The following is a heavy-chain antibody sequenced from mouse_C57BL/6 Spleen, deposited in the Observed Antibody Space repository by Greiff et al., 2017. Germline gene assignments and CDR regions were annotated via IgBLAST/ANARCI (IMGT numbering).Heavy chain of an antibody. J-gene: IGHJ2*01. CDR2: IDPSDSYT. V-gene: IGHV1-69*01. Sequence: QVQLQQPGAELVMPGASVKLSCKASGYTFTSYWMHWVKQRPGQGLEWIGEIDPSDSYTNYNQKFKGKSTSTVDKSSSTAYMQLSSLTSEDSAVYYCARSRGNYYFDYWGQGTTLTVSS. CDR3: ARSRGNYYFDY. D-gene: IGHD2-1*01. CDR1: GYTFTSYW.